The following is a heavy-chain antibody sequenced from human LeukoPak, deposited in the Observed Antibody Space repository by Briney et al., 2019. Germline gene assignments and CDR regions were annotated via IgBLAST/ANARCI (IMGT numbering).Heavy chain of an antibody. CDR3: ATRPDGDYPSFDF. Sequence: GASVKVSCKASGYTFTGYYIHWVRQAPGQGLEWMGWIYPNSGGTNYAQKFQGRVTMTRDTSTSTAYMEVSRLRSDDTALYYCATRPDGDYPSFDFWGQGTLVTVSS. D-gene: IGHD4-17*01. V-gene: IGHV1-2*02. J-gene: IGHJ4*02. CDR2: IYPNSGGT. CDR1: GYTFTGYY.